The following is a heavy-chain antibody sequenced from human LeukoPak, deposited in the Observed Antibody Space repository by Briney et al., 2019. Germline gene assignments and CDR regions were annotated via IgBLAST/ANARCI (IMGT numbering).Heavy chain of an antibody. CDR3: AGDIAVAGNHFDY. CDR1: GFTFSSYW. Sequence: GGSLRLSCAASGFTFSSYWMHWVRQAPGKGLVWVSRINSDGSSTNYADSVKGRFTISRDNAKNTLYLQMNSLRAEGTAMYYCAGDIAVAGNHFDYWGQGTLVTVSS. CDR2: INSDGSST. V-gene: IGHV3-74*01. J-gene: IGHJ4*02. D-gene: IGHD6-19*01.